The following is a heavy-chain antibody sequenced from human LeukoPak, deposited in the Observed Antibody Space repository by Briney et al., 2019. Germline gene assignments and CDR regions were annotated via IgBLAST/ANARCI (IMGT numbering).Heavy chain of an antibody. J-gene: IGHJ4*02. V-gene: IGHV4-34*01. Sequence: SETLSLTCAVYGGSFSGYYWSWIRQPPGKGLEWIREINHSGSTNYNPSLKSRVTISVDTSKNQFSLKLSSVTAADTAVYYCARGVGMATIFDYWGQGTLVTVSS. CDR1: GGSFSGYY. D-gene: IGHD5-24*01. CDR3: ARGVGMATIFDY. CDR2: INHSGST.